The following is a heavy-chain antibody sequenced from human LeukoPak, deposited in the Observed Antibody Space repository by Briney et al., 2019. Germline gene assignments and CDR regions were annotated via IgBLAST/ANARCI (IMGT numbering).Heavy chain of an antibody. CDR3: ARFTLYYYGSGSLNAYYFDY. Sequence: SETLSLTCAVYGGSFSGYYWSWIRQPPGKGLEWIGEINHSGSTNYNPSLKSRVTISVDTSKNQFSLKLSSVTAADSAVYYCARFTLYYYGSGSLNAYYFDYWGQGTLVTVSS. CDR2: INHSGST. D-gene: IGHD3-10*01. V-gene: IGHV4-34*01. CDR1: GGSFSGYY. J-gene: IGHJ4*02.